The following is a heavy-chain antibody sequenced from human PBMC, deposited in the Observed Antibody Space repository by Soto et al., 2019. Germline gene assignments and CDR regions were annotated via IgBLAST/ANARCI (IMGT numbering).Heavy chain of an antibody. D-gene: IGHD6-6*01. CDR1: GFTFSSSG. CDR2: ISSNGVGT. V-gene: IGHV3-64*01. CDR3: ARRARPDFYYMDV. J-gene: IGHJ6*03. Sequence: PGGSLRLSCAASGFTFSSSGMNWVRQAPGKGLEYVSGISSNGVGTYCANSVQGRFTISRDNSKNTVYLQMGSLRPEDMAVYYCARRARPDFYYMDVWGKGTTVTISS.